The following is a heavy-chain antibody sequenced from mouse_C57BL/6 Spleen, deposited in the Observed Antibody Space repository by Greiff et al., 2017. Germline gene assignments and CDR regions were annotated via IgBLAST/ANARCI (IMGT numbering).Heavy chain of an antibody. V-gene: IGHV1-53*01. J-gene: IGHJ1*03. Sequence: QVQLQQPGTELVKPGASVKLSCKASGYTFTSYWMHWVKQRPGQGLEWIGNINPSNGGTNYNEKFKSKATLTVDKSSSTAYMQLSSLTSEDSAVYYCARCPFMVTTVYWYFDVWGTGTTVTVSS. CDR2: INPSNGGT. CDR1: GYTFTSYW. D-gene: IGHD2-2*01. CDR3: ARCPFMVTTVYWYFDV.